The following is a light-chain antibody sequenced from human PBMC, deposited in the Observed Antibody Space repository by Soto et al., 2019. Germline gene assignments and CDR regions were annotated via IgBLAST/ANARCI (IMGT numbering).Light chain of an antibody. V-gene: IGKV1-5*01. CDR3: QHYNSYWT. CDR2: DAS. Sequence: DIQMTQSPSTLSASVGDRVTITCRASQSISSWLAWYQQKPGKAPKLLIYDASNLESGVPSRFRGSGSGTEFTLTISSLQPDDFANYFCQHYNSYWTLGQGTKVDIK. CDR1: QSISSW. J-gene: IGKJ1*01.